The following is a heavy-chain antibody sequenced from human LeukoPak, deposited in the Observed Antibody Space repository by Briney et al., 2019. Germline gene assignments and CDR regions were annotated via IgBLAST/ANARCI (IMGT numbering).Heavy chain of an antibody. D-gene: IGHD5-18*01. CDR2: IFHSGGNT. CDR3: ARDGEYSYGYGYDY. CDR1: GFTFDIYA. Sequence: GGSLRLACAASGFTFDIYAMSWVRQAPGKGLEWVSSIFHSGGNTYYTDSVKGRFTISRDNSKNTLYLQMNSLRAEDTAVYYCARDGEYSYGYGYDYWGQGTLVTVSS. V-gene: IGHV3-23*01. J-gene: IGHJ4*02.